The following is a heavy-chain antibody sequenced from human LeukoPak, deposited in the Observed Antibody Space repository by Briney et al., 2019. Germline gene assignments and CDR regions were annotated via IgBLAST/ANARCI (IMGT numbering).Heavy chain of an antibody. CDR3: ARGMYPPPTVTTPLGDYYYMDV. Sequence: TSETLSLTCTVSGGSISSGFYYWSWIRQPAGKGLEWIGRIYTSGSTNYNPSLKSRVTISVDTSKNQFSLKLSSVTAADTAVYYCARGMYPPPTVTTPLGDYYYMDVWGKGATVTVSS. D-gene: IGHD4-11*01. V-gene: IGHV4-61*02. CDR1: GGSISSGFYY. CDR2: IYTSGST. J-gene: IGHJ6*03.